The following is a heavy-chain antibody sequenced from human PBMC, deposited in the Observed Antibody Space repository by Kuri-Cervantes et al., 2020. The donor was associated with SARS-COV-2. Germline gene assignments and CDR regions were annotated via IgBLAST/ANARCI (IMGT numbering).Heavy chain of an antibody. CDR1: GFSLSTSGMC. D-gene: IGHD6-6*01. Sequence: SGPTLVKPTQTLTLTCTFSGFSLSTSGMCVSWIRQPPGKALEWLARIDWDDDKYYSTSLKTRLTISKDTSKNQVVLTMTNMDPVDTATYYCARYRAAYSSSSGFDPWGQGTLVTVSS. CDR3: ARYRAAYSSSSGFDP. V-gene: IGHV2-70*11. J-gene: IGHJ5*02. CDR2: IDWDDDK.